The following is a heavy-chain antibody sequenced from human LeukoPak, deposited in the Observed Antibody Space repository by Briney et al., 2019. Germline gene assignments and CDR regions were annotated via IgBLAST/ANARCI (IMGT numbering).Heavy chain of an antibody. CDR1: GFTFSTYW. Sequence: GRSLRLSCAASGFTFSTYWMHWVRQAPGEGLVWVSRIKSDGSDASYADSVKGRFTISRDNAKNTLYLQMNSLRAEDTAVYYCARGFWTGVEYWGQGALVTVSS. CDR3: ARGFWTGVEY. D-gene: IGHD3/OR15-3a*01. V-gene: IGHV3-74*01. CDR2: IKSDGSDA. J-gene: IGHJ4*02.